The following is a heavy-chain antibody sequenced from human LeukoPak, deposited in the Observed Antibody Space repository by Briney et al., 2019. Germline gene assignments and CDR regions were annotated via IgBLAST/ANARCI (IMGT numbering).Heavy chain of an antibody. CDR1: GYTFTSYD. J-gene: IGHJ6*02. D-gene: IGHD3-10*01. CDR3: ARDLELGYYYYGMDV. V-gene: IGHV1-8*01. CDR2: MNPNSGNT. Sequence: ASVKVSCKASGYTFTSYDINWVRQATGQGLEWMGWMNPNSGNTGYAQKFQGRVTMTRNTSISTAYMELSSLRSDDAAVYYCARDLELGYYYYGMDVWGQGTTVTVSS.